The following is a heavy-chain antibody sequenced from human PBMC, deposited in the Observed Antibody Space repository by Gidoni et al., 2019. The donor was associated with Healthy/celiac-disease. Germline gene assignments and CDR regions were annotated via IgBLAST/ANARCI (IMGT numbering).Heavy chain of an antibody. Sequence: EVQLVESGGGLIQHGGSLRLSCAASGFTVSSNYMSWVRQAPGKGLEWVSVIYSGGSTYYADSVKGRFTISRDNSKNTLYLQMNSLRAEDTAVYYCARDQGYGDRFERYFDLWGRGTLVTVSS. J-gene: IGHJ2*01. CDR1: GFTVSSNY. CDR2: IYSGGST. CDR3: ARDQGYGDRFERYFDL. D-gene: IGHD4-17*01. V-gene: IGHV3-53*01.